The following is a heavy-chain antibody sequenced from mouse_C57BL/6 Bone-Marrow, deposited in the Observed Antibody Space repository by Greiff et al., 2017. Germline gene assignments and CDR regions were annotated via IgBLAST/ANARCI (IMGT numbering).Heavy chain of an antibody. Sequence: VQLQQSGPELVKPGASVKISCKASGYTFTDYYMNWVKQSHGKSLEWIGDINPNNGGTSYNQKFKGKATLTVDKSSSTAYMELRSLTSEDSAVYYCARKEGYYGFAYWGQGTLVTVSA. D-gene: IGHD2-3*01. CDR3: ARKEGYYGFAY. CDR1: GYTFTDYY. J-gene: IGHJ3*01. V-gene: IGHV1-26*01. CDR2: INPNNGGT.